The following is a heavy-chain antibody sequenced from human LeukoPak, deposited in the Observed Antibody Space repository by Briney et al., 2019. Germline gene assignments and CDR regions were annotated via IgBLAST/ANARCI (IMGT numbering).Heavy chain of an antibody. D-gene: IGHD3-22*01. J-gene: IGHJ4*02. CDR2: ISSSGDSI. CDR3: ARDGGTRLKYSFGYGDF. V-gene: IGHV3-48*03. CDR1: GFTFSSYE. Sequence: GGSLRLSCAASGFTFSSYEMNWVRQAPGKGLEWVSYISSSGDSIHCADSVKGRFTISRDNAKNSLYLQMNSLRAEDTAVYYCARDGGTRLKYSFGYGDFWGQGTLVTVSS.